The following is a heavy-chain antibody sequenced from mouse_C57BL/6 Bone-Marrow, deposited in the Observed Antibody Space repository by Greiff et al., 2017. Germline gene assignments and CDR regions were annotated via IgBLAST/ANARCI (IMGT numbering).Heavy chain of an antibody. D-gene: IGHD1-1*01. CDR1: GYTFTSYW. Sequence: QVQLQQPGAELVMPGASVKLSCKASGYTFTSYWMHWVKQRPGPGLAWIGEIDPSDSYTNYNQKFKGKSTLTVDKSSSTAYMQLSSLTSEDSAVYYCARFYYGSSLNWYFDVWGTGTTVTVSS. CDR3: ARFYYGSSLNWYFDV. J-gene: IGHJ1*03. CDR2: IDPSDSYT. V-gene: IGHV1-69*01.